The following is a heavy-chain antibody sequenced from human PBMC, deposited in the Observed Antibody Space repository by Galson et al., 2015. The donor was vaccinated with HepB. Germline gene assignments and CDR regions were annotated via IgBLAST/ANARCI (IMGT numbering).Heavy chain of an antibody. Sequence: SLRLSCAASGFTFSSYAMHWVRQAPGKGLEWVAVISYDGSNKYYADSVKGRFTISRDNSKNTLYLQMNSLRAEDTAVYYCARREVGATGFDYWGQGTLVTVSS. J-gene: IGHJ4*02. CDR3: ARREVGATGFDY. V-gene: IGHV3-30-3*01. D-gene: IGHD1-26*01. CDR2: ISYDGSNK. CDR1: GFTFSSYA.